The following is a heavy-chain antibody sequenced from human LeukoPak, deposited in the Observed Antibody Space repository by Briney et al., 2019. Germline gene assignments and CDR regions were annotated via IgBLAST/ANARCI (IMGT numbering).Heavy chain of an antibody. CDR1: GFTFSSYG. Sequence: GGSLRLSCAASGFTFSSYGMHWVRQAPGEGLEWVAVISYDGSNKYYADSVKGRFTISRDNSKNTLYLQMNSLRAEDTAVYYCAKDRGGYLDYWGQGTLVTVSS. D-gene: IGHD3-22*01. CDR3: AKDRGGYLDY. CDR2: ISYDGSNK. J-gene: IGHJ4*02. V-gene: IGHV3-30*18.